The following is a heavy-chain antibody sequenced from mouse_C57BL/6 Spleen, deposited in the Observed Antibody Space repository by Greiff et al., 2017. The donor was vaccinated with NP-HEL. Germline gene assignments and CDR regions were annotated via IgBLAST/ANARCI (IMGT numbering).Heavy chain of an antibody. Sequence: QVQLQQSGPELVKPGASVKISCKASGYAFSSSWMNWVKQRPGKGLEWIGRIYPGDGDTNYNGKFKGKATLTADKSSSTAYMQLSSLTSEDSAVYFCARPSSGYVEDAMDYWGQGTSVTVSS. V-gene: IGHV1-82*01. J-gene: IGHJ4*01. D-gene: IGHD3-2*02. CDR2: IYPGDGDT. CDR1: GYAFSSSW. CDR3: ARPSSGYVEDAMDY.